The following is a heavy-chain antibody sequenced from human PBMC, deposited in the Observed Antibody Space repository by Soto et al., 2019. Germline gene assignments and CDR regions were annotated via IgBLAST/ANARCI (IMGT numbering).Heavy chain of an antibody. D-gene: IGHD6-13*01. CDR2: IIPIFGTA. CDR3: ARGAIAARPHYYYYYGMDV. Sequence: ASVKVSCKASGGTFSSYAISWVRQAPGQGLEWMGGIIPIFGTANYAQKFQGRVTITADESTSTAYMELSSLRSEDTAVYYCARGAIAARPHYYYYYGMDVWGQGTTVTVSS. J-gene: IGHJ6*02. V-gene: IGHV1-69*13. CDR1: GGTFSSYA.